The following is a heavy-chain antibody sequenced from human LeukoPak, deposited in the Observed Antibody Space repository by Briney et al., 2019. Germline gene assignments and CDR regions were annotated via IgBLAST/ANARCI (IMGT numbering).Heavy chain of an antibody. CDR3: ARGHPVGLRRDGYNYRYFDY. D-gene: IGHD5-24*01. CDR1: GGSISSSSYY. CDR2: IYYSGST. Sequence: PSETLSLTCTVSGGSISSSSYYWGWIRQPPGKGLEWIGSIYYSGSTYYNPSLKSRVTISVDTSKNQFSLKLSSVTAADTAVYYCARGHPVGLRRDGYNYRYFDYWGQGTLVTVSS. J-gene: IGHJ4*02. V-gene: IGHV4-39*07.